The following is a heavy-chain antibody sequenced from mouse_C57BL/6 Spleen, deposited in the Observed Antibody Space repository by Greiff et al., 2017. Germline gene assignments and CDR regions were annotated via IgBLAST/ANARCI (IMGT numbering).Heavy chain of an antibody. CDR1: GYTFTNYW. V-gene: IGHV1-63*01. CDR3: ARYDGSTLFDY. CDR2: IYPGGGYT. D-gene: IGHD1-1*01. J-gene: IGHJ2*01. Sequence: QVQLKESGAELVRPGTSVKMSCKASGYTFTNYWIGWAKQRPGHGLEWIGDIYPGGGYTNYNEKFKGKATLTADKSSSTAYMQFSSLTSEDSAIYYCARYDGSTLFDYWGQGTTLTVSS.